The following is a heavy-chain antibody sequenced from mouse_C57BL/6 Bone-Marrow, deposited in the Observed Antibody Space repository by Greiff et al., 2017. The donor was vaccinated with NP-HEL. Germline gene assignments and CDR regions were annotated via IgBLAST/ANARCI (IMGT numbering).Heavy chain of an antibody. CDR1: GYTFTSYW. CDR2: IDPSDSET. J-gene: IGHJ4*01. D-gene: IGHD2-3*01. Sequence: VQLQQPGAELVRPGSSVKLSCKASGYTFTSYWMHWVKRRPIQGLEWIGNIDPSDSETHYNQKFKDKATLTVDKSSSTAYMQLSSLTSEDSAVYYCARRDDYFYAMDYWGQGTSVTVSS. V-gene: IGHV1-52*01. CDR3: ARRDDYFYAMDY.